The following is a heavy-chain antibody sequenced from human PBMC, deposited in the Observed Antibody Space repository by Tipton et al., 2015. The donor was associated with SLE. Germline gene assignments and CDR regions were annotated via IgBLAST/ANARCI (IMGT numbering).Heavy chain of an antibody. J-gene: IGHJ5*02. Sequence: TLSLTCAVYGGSFSGYYWSWIRQPPGKGLEWIGEINHSGSTNYNPSHKSRVTISVDTSKNQFSLKLSSVTAADTAVYYCAREWRMTAPRFDPWGQGTLVSVSS. CDR2: INHSGST. D-gene: IGHD2-8*02. CDR1: GGSFSGYY. V-gene: IGHV4-34*01. CDR3: AREWRMTAPRFDP.